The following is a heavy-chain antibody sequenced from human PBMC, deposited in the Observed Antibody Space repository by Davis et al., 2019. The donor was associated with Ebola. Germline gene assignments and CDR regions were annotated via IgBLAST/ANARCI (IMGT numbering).Heavy chain of an antibody. J-gene: IGHJ4*02. D-gene: IGHD3-22*01. V-gene: IGHV1-2*02. CDR2: INPNSGGT. Sequence: ASVKVSCKASGYTFTGYYMHWVRQAPGQGLEWMGWINPNSGGTNYAQKFQGRVTMTRDTSISTAYMELSRLRSDDTAVYYCARDYYDSSGYYYVSPWGQGTLVTVSS. CDR3: ARDYYDSSGYYYVSP. CDR1: GYTFTGYY.